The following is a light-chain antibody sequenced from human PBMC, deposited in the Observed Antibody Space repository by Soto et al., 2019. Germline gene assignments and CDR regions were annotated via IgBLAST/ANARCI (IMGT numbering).Light chain of an antibody. CDR2: KVS. Sequence: DVVMTQSPLSLPVTLGQPASISCRSSQSLVYSDGNTYLNWFHQRPGQSLRRLIYKVSNWDSGAPDRFSVSVSGTDFTLKINRVEAEDVGVYYCMQGTHWPPFTFGPGTKVDIK. J-gene: IGKJ3*01. CDR3: MQGTHWPPFT. V-gene: IGKV2D-30*01. CDR1: QSLVYSDGNTY.